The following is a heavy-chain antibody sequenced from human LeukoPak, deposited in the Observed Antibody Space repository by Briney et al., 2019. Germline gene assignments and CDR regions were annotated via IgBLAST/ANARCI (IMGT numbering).Heavy chain of an antibody. CDR3: AKGYYYDTSYYFDY. V-gene: IGHV3-23*01. CDR1: RFTFSNYG. D-gene: IGHD3-22*01. J-gene: IGHJ4*02. CDR2: ISGSGDST. Sequence: GGSLRLSCAASRFTFSNYGMSWVRQAPGKGLEWVSSISGSGDSTYYADSVKGRFTLSRDNSKNTLYLQMSSLRVEDTAVYYCAKGYYYDTSYYFDYWGRGTLVTVSS.